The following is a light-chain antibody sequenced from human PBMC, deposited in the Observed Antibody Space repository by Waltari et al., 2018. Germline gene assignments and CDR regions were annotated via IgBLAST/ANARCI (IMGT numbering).Light chain of an antibody. CDR2: AAS. CDR3: QKYDRDPRT. J-gene: IGKJ1*01. CDR1: QGISNY. V-gene: IGKV1-27*01. Sequence: DIQLTRSLSSLSASVGDRVTITCRASQGISNYLAWYQQKPGTVPKLLIYAASALQSGFPSRFSGSGSGTDFTLTISSLQPEDVATYYCQKYDRDPRTFGQGTKVEIK.